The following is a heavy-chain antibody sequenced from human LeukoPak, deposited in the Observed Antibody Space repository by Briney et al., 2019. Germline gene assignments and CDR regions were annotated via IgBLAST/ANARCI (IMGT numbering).Heavy chain of an antibody. V-gene: IGHV4-34*01. CDR1: GGSFSGYY. CDR3: ARRRYCSSTSCRTYYYYYYMDV. J-gene: IGHJ6*03. D-gene: IGHD2-2*01. CDR2: INHSGST. Sequence: SETLSLTCAVYGGSFSGYYWSWIRQPPGKGLEWIGEINHSGSTNYNPSLKSRVTISVDTSKNQFSLKLSSVTAADTAVYYCARRRYCSSTSCRTYYYYYYMDVWGKGTTVTVSS.